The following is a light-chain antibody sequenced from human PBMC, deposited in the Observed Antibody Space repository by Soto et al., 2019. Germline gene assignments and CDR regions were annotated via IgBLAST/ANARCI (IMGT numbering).Light chain of an antibody. Sequence: QLVLTQPPSASGTPGQRVTISCSGSSSNIGSNYVYWYQQLLGTAPKLLIYRNNQRPSGVPDRFSGSKSGTSASLAISGLRSEDEADYYCAAWDDSLSGVVFGGGTKVTVL. CDR3: AAWDDSLSGVV. V-gene: IGLV1-47*01. J-gene: IGLJ2*01. CDR2: RNN. CDR1: SSNIGSNY.